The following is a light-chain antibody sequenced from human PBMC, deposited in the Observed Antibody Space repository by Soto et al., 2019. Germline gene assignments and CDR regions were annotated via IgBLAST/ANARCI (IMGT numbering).Light chain of an antibody. CDR3: QQYGSSPYT. CDR1: QSVSSSY. J-gene: IGKJ2*01. Sequence: EIVLTQSPGTLSLSPGERATLSCRASQSVSSSYLAWYQQKPGQAPRLLIYGTSSSATGIPDRFSGSGSGTDFTLTISRLEPEDSAVYYWQQYGSSPYTFGQGTKLEIK. CDR2: GTS. V-gene: IGKV3-20*01.